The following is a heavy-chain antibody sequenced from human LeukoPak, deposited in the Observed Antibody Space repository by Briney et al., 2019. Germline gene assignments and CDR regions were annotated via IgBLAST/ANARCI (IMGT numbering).Heavy chain of an antibody. Sequence: SETLSLTCTVSGGSISSYYWSRIRQPPGKGLEWIGYIYYSGSTNYNPSLKSRVTISVDTSKNQFSLKLSSVTAADTAVYYCARDSSGGPFDYWGQGTLVTVSS. CDR3: ARDSSGGPFDY. D-gene: IGHD6-19*01. V-gene: IGHV4-59*01. CDR1: GGSISSYY. CDR2: IYYSGST. J-gene: IGHJ4*02.